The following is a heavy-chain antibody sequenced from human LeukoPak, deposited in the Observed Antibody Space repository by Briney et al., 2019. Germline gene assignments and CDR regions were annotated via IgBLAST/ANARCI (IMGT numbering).Heavy chain of an antibody. CDR1: GFTFSSYR. V-gene: IGHV3-21*01. Sequence: GGSLRLSCAASGFTFSSYRMNWVRQAPGKGLEWVSSISSSSSYIYYADSVKGRFTISRDNAKNSLYLQMNSPRAEDTAVYYCARESYSSSSYHYYSYMDVWGKGTTVTVSS. CDR3: ARESYSSSSYHYYSYMDV. CDR2: ISSSSSYI. D-gene: IGHD6-6*01. J-gene: IGHJ6*03.